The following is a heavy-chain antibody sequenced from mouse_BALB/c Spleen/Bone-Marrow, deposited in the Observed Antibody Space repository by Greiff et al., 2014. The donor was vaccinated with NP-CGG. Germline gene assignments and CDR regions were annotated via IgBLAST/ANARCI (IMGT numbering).Heavy chain of an antibody. Sequence: EVQLQQSGAELVKPGVSVKLSCTASGFNIKDTFMHWVKQRPEQGLEWIGRIDPANGDTKYDPKFQGKATITADTSSNTAYLQLSSLTSEDTAVYYCTKPSFYYGSSYWYFDVWGAGTTVTVSS. J-gene: IGHJ1*01. CDR2: IDPANGDT. CDR1: GFNIKDTF. V-gene: IGHV14-3*02. CDR3: TKPSFYYGSSYWYFDV. D-gene: IGHD1-1*01.